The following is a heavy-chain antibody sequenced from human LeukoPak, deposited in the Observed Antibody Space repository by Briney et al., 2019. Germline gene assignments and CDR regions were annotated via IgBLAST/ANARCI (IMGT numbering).Heavy chain of an antibody. Sequence: RASVTVSCKASGYTFTSYGISWVRQAPGQGLEWMGWISAYNGNTNYAQKLQGRVTMTTDTSTSTAYMELRSLRSDDTAVYYCARTSDSSVSYYYYGMDVWGQGTTVTVSS. CDR1: GYTFTSYG. CDR2: ISAYNGNT. V-gene: IGHV1-18*01. J-gene: IGHJ6*02. D-gene: IGHD3-22*01. CDR3: ARTSDSSVSYYYYGMDV.